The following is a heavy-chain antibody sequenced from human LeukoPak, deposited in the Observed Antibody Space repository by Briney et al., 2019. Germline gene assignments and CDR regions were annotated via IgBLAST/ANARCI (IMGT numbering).Heavy chain of an antibody. V-gene: IGHV4-39*01. Sequence: PSETLSLTCTVSGGSINTPNYYWGWIRQTPGKGLEWIGNIFYSGGTYYSPSLTSRITISVNTAKNQFSLKLSSVTAADTAVYYCAGLIRPGWFDPWGQGTLVTVSS. J-gene: IGHJ5*02. CDR3: AGLIRPGWFDP. D-gene: IGHD1-14*01. CDR2: IFYSGGT. CDR1: GGSINTPNYY.